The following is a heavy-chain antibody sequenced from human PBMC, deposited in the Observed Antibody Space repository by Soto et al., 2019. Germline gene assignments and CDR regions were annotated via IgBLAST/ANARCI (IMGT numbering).Heavy chain of an antibody. Sequence: SETLSLTCTVSCGSISSGGYYWSWIRQHPGKGLEWIGYIYYSGSTYYNPSLKSRVTISVDTSKNQFSLKLSSVTAADTAVYYCAREGYCSSTSCYDYYYGMDVWGQGTTVTVSS. CDR3: AREGYCSSTSCYDYYYGMDV. J-gene: IGHJ6*02. CDR1: CGSISSGGYY. D-gene: IGHD2-2*01. CDR2: IYYSGST. V-gene: IGHV4-31*03.